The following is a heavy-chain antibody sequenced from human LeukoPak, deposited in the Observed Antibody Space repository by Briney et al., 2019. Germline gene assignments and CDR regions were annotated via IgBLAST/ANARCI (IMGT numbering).Heavy chain of an antibody. J-gene: IGHJ5*02. CDR2: INHSGST. CDR1: GGSFSGYY. CDR3: ARPKNYYDSSGYYYNWFDP. D-gene: IGHD3-22*01. Sequence: SETLSLTCAVYGGSFSGYYWSWIRQPPGKGLEWIGEINHSGSTNYNPSLKSRVTISVDTSKNQFSLKLSSVTAADTAVYYCARPKNYYDSSGYYYNWFDPWGQGTLVTVSS. V-gene: IGHV4-34*01.